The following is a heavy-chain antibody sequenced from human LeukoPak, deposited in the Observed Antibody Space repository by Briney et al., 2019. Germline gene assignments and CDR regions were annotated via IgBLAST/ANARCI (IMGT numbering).Heavy chain of an antibody. V-gene: IGHV4-4*07. Sequence: SETLSLTCTVSGGSISSYYWSWIRQPAGKGLEWIGRIYTSGSTNYNPSLKSRVTMSVDTSKNQFSLKLSSVTAADTAVYYCARSPMVRGVIGYYYMDVWGKGTTVTVSS. CDR1: GGSISSYY. J-gene: IGHJ6*03. CDR2: IYTSGST. D-gene: IGHD3-10*01. CDR3: ARSPMVRGVIGYYYMDV.